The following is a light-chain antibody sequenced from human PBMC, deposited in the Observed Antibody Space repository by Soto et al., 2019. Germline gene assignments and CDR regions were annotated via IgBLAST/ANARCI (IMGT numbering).Light chain of an antibody. CDR2: GAS. J-gene: IGKJ5*01. CDR3: HKYGRSPIT. V-gene: IGKV3-20*01. Sequence: EIVLTQSPGTLPLSPGESDTLSDRASQSVSHNYLAWYQQKTGQAPRLLIYGASNRATSIPARFSGGGSGTHFTLTISRLEPEDVAVYDCHKYGRSPITFGQGTRREIK. CDR1: QSVSHNY.